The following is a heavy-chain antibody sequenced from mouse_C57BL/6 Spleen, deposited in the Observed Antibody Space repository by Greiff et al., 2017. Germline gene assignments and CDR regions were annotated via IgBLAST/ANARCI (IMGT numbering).Heavy chain of an antibody. CDR1: GFTFSDYY. CDR3: ARDIYYDYDGGFAY. CDR2: INYDGSST. V-gene: IGHV5-16*01. J-gene: IGHJ3*01. D-gene: IGHD2-4*01. Sequence: EVKLVESEGGLVQPGSSMKLSCTASGFTFSDYYMAWVRQVPEKGLEWVANINYDGSSTYYLDSLKSRFILSRDNAKNILYLQMSSLKSEDTATYYCARDIYYDYDGGFAYWGQGTLVTVSA.